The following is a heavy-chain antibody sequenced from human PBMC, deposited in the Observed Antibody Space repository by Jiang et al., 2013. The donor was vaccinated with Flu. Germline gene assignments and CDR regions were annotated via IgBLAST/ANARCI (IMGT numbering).Heavy chain of an antibody. V-gene: IGHV1-69*01. CDR3: ARGVGGYSYGYVLY. Sequence: LEWLGGSHPHLQYSHLRTEVQGRVTISADEGTSTAYMELSSLRSEDTAVYYCARGVGGYSYGYVLYWGQGTLVTVSS. J-gene: IGHJ4*02. D-gene: IGHD5-18*01. CDR2: SHPHLQYS.